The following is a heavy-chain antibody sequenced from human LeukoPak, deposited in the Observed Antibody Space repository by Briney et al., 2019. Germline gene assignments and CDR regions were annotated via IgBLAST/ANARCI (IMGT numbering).Heavy chain of an antibody. CDR2: IIPILGIA. V-gene: IGHV1-69*04. CDR1: GGTFSSYA. Sequence: ASVKVSCKASGGTFSSYAISWVRQAPGQGLEWMGRIIPILGIANYAQKFQGRVTITADKSTSTAYMELSSLRSEDTAVYYCARDHYYDSRGTTYNDYWGQGTLVTVSS. D-gene: IGHD3-22*01. J-gene: IGHJ4*02. CDR3: ARDHYYDSRGTTYNDY.